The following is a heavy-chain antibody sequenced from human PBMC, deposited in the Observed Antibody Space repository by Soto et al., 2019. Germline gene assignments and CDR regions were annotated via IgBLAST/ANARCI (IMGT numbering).Heavy chain of an antibody. D-gene: IGHD3-10*01. CDR2: INPSGGST. V-gene: IGHV1-46*01. Sequence: QVQLVQSGAEVKKPGASVKVSCKASGYTFTSYYMHWVRQAPGQGLEWMGIINPSGGSTSYAQKFQGRVTMTRDTSTSTVYMELSSLRSEDTAVYYCARYRGEEEYYYYGMDVWGQGTTVTVSS. CDR3: ARYRGEEEYYYYGMDV. CDR1: GYTFTSYY. J-gene: IGHJ6*02.